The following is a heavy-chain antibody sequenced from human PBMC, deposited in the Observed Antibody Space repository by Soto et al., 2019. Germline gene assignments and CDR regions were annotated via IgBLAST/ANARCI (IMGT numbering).Heavy chain of an antibody. V-gene: IGHV1-18*01. CDR3: ARGGLYCSSTSCYGENWFDP. J-gene: IGHJ5*02. Sequence: ASVKVSCKASGYTFTSYCISWGRQAPGQGLEWMGWISAYNGNTNYAQKLQGRVTTTTDTSTSTAYMELRSLRSDDTAVYYCARGGLYCSSTSCYGENWFDPWGQGTLVTVSS. CDR2: ISAYNGNT. CDR1: GYTFTSYC. D-gene: IGHD2-2*01.